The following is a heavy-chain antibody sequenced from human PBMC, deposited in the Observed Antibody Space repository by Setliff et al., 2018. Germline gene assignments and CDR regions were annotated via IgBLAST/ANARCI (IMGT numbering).Heavy chain of an antibody. J-gene: IGHJ2*01. CDR1: GFTFSSYS. V-gene: IGHV3-48*04. Sequence: GSLRLSCAASGFTFSSYSINWVRQAPGKGLEWVSYISSSSSTIYYADSVKGRFTISRDNAKNSLYLRMNSLRAEDTAVYYCARVAGRGRYWYFDLWGRGTLVTVSS. CDR3: ARVAGRGRYWYFDL. CDR2: ISSSSSTI.